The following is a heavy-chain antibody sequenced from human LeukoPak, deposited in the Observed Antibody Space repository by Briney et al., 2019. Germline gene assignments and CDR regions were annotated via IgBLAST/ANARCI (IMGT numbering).Heavy chain of an antibody. CDR3: ARETAPLWFGELPSPDYYYGMDV. V-gene: IGHV3-30-3*01. Sequence: GGSLRLSCAASGFTFSSYAMHWVRQAPGKGLEWVAVISYDGSNKYYADSVKGRFTISRDNSKNTLYLQMNSLRAEDTAVYYCARETAPLWFGELPSPDYYYGMDVWGQGTTVTVSS. D-gene: IGHD3-10*01. CDR1: GFTFSSYA. CDR2: ISYDGSNK. J-gene: IGHJ6*02.